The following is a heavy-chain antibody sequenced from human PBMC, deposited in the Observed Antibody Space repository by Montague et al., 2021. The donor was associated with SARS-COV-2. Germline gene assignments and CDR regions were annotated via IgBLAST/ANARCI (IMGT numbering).Heavy chain of an antibody. J-gene: IGHJ4*02. D-gene: IGHD5-24*01. CDR1: GGSISSSNW. CDR2: IYHSGST. CDR3: ARAGGAVEKNFDY. V-gene: IGHV4-4*02. Sequence: SETLSLTCAVSGGSISSSNWWSWVRQPPGKGLEWIGEIYHSGSTNYNPSLKSRVTISVDKSKNQFSLKLSSVTAADTAVYYCARAGGAVEKNFDYWGQGTLVTVSS.